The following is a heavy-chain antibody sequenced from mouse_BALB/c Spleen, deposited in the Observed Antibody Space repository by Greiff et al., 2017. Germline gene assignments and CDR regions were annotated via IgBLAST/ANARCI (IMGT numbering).Heavy chain of an antibody. CDR1: GYTFTSYW. D-gene: IGHD1-1*01. CDR2: IYPGDGDT. V-gene: IGHV1-87*01. J-gene: IGHJ1*01. Sequence: QVQLQQSGAELARPGASVKLSCKASGYTFTSYWMQWVKQRPGQGLEWIGAIYPGDGDTRYTQKFKGKATLTADKSSSTAYMQLSSLASEDSAVYYCARERRDGSSLFYWYFDVWGAGTTVTVSS. CDR3: ARERRDGSSLFYWYFDV.